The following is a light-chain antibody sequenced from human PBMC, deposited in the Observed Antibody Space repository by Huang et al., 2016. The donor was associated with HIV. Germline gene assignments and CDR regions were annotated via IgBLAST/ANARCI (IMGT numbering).Light chain of an antibody. CDR3: QQTDRFSIT. V-gene: IGKV1-12*01. Sequence: DIQMTQSPSSVSASVGERFTITCRASQESSSYVAWYQQKPGKAPKLLIYATSTLQSGVPSRFSGSSAGTEFTLTISSLQPEDFATYYCQQTDRFSITFGQGTRLEIK. J-gene: IGKJ5*01. CDR1: QESSSY. CDR2: ATS.